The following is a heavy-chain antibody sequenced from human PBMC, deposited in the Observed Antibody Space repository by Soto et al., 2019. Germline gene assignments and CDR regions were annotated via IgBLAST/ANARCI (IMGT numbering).Heavy chain of an antibody. Sequence: ASVKVSCKASGYTFSGYSITWVRQAPGQGLEWMGRISGYNGNTNYARTLRGRLTVTTNTSTSTAYMELRGLTSDDTAVYYCARDVFCGGAPACPDMDVWGQGTTVTVSS. CDR1: GYTFSGYS. J-gene: IGHJ6*02. CDR3: ARDVFCGGAPACPDMDV. CDR2: ISGYNGNT. V-gene: IGHV1-18*04. D-gene: IGHD2-21*01.